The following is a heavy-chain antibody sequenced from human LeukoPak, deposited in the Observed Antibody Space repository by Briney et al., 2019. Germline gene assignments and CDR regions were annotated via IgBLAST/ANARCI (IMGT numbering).Heavy chain of an antibody. J-gene: IGHJ4*02. D-gene: IGHD6-19*01. CDR3: AKDMGYNTGWTRFDY. V-gene: IGHV3-30*02. CDR2: IRYDGSNQ. CDR1: GFPLSTFG. Sequence: QAGGSRGLSCAAPGFPLSTFGMHWFRQAQARGLNWGHFIRYDGSNQYYADSVKGRFTISRDSSKNTLYLQMNSLRGDDTAVYYCAKDMGYNTGWTRFDYWGQGTLVTVSS.